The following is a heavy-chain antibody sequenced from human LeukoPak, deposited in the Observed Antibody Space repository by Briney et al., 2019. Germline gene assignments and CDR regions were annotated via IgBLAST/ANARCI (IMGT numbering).Heavy chain of an antibody. CDR2: INPSGGST. CDR1: GYTFTSYY. D-gene: IGHD1-26*01. J-gene: IGHJ4*02. CDR3: ARGHTPYSGSYYAGGRDY. Sequence: ASVKVSCKASGYTFTSYYMHWVRQAPGQGLEWMGIINPSGGSTSYAQKFQGRVTMTRDTSTSTVYMELSSLRSEDTAVYYCARGHTPYSGSYYAGGRDYWGQGTLLTVSS. V-gene: IGHV1-46*01.